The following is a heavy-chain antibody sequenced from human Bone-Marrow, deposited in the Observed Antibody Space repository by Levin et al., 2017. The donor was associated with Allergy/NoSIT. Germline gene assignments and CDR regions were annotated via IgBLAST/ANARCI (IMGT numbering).Heavy chain of an antibody. CDR1: GFTFARSA. J-gene: IGHJ4*02. Sequence: GGSLRLSCVVSGFTFARSAMTWVRQAPGHGLEWVASDSGSGVTTYYAHSVKGRFTISSDTSTNTFFLQMDSLRVEDTATYYCAKENEFDILSGYHAPSASEEWGQGVQVTVSS. V-gene: IGHV3-23*01. CDR3: AKENEFDILSGYHAPSASEE. CDR2: DSGSGVTT. D-gene: IGHD3-9*01.